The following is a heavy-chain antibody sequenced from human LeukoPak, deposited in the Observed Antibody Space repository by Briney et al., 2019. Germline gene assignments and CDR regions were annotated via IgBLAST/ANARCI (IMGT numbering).Heavy chain of an antibody. CDR2: IYHSGST. Sequence: SETLSLTCAVSGGSINSSNWWSWVRQPPGKGLEWIGYIYHSGSTYYNPSLKSRVTISVDRSKNQFSLKLSSVTAADTAVYYCARSTERRGFDYWGQGTLVTVSS. CDR3: ARSTERRGFDY. J-gene: IGHJ4*02. CDR1: GGSINSSNW. V-gene: IGHV4-4*02. D-gene: IGHD5/OR15-5a*01.